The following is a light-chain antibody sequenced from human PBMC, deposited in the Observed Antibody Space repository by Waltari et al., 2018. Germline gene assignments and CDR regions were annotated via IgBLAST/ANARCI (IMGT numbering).Light chain of an antibody. J-gene: IGKJ1*01. CDR2: GAS. CDR3: QQYSTWPPWT. V-gene: IGKV3-15*01. Sequence: DIVTTQSPATLSVSPGERATLSCRASQSVNSNLAWYQEKPGQAPRLLVFGASTRATGIPARFTGSGSGTECTRTISSLQSEDFAIYYCQQYSTWPPWTFGQGTKVDIK. CDR1: QSVNSN.